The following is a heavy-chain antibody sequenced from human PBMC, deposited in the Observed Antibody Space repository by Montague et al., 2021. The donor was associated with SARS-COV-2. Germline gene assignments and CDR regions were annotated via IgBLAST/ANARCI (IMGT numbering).Heavy chain of an antibody. CDR3: ARGVFVLNWFGYYYGMDV. CDR2: INHRGST. Sequence: SETLSLTCEVYGGSLSGFYYWSWVRQPPGKGLEWIGEINHRGSTNQNPSHKSRVTISVDTAKNQSSPALTSVTAAETAVYYCARGVFVLNWFGYYYGMDVWGQGTTVTVSS. J-gene: IGHJ6*02. D-gene: IGHD3-10*01. V-gene: IGHV4-34*01. CDR1: GGSLSGFYY.